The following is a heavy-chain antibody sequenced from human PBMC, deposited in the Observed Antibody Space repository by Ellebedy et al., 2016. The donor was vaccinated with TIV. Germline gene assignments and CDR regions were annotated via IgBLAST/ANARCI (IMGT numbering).Heavy chain of an antibody. CDR2: IYYSGTT. CDR1: GGSINSRH. D-gene: IGHD3-22*01. Sequence: GSLRLSCTVSGGSINSRHWSWIRQSPGKGLEWIGHIYYSGTTDYNPSLYSRVTISANTSESQFFLGLRRVTAADTAVYYCARDDVEVITVESFSYYVDVWGKGTTVIVSS. CDR3: ARDDVEVITVESFSYYVDV. V-gene: IGHV4-59*11. J-gene: IGHJ6*03.